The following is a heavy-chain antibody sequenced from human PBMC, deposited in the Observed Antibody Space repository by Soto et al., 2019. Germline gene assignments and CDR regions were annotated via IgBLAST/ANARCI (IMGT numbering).Heavy chain of an antibody. Sequence: QVLLMQSGAEVRKPGASVTVSCEASGVTFGNYEINWVRQAPGQGREWMGWMNPSSGNTGYAQKFQGRVTMTRITSTNTAHMELRSLTSEDTAVYYCAKNADFFHYHMDVWGEGTTVTVSS. CDR2: MNPSSGNT. V-gene: IGHV1-8*01. CDR1: GVTFGNYE. CDR3: AKNADFFHYHMDV. J-gene: IGHJ6*03.